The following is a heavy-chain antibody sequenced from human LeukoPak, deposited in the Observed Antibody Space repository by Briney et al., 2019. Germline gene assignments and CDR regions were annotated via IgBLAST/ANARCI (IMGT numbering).Heavy chain of an antibody. CDR2: ISRGGSTI. CDR1: GFSFSNNE. V-gene: IGHV3-48*03. J-gene: IGHJ6*04. CDR3: AELGITMIGGV. Sequence: GGSLRLSCEASGFSFSNNEMNWVRQAPGRGLEWVSYISRGGSTIYYADSVKGRFTLSRDNAQNSLYLQMNSLRAEDTAVYYCAELGITMIGGVWGKGTTVTISS. D-gene: IGHD3-10*02.